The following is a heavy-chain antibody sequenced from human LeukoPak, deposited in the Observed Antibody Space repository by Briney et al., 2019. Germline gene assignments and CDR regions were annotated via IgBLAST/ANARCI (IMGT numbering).Heavy chain of an antibody. V-gene: IGHV1-18*01. D-gene: IGHD3-10*01. CDR2: ISAYNGNT. CDR3: ARDLRSYYYGSGSPFDY. Sequence: ASVKVSCTASGYTFTSYGISWVRQAPGQGLEWMGWISAYNGNTNYAQKLQGRVTMTTDTSTSTAYMELRSLRSDDTAVYYCARDLRSYYYGSGSPFDYWGQGTLVTVSS. J-gene: IGHJ4*02. CDR1: GYTFTSYG.